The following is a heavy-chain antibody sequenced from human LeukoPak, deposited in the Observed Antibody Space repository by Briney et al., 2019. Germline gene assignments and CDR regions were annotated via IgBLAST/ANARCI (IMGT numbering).Heavy chain of an antibody. V-gene: IGHV4-39*07. CDR1: GGSISSDSSF. Sequence: SETLSLTCTVSGGSISSDSSFWGWAWIRQPPGKGLEWIGSIYYSGYTNYKSSLKSRVTISVDTSKNQFSLKLSSVTAADTAVYYCAREVGAIDPWGQGTLVTVSS. D-gene: IGHD1-26*01. CDR2: IYYSGYT. J-gene: IGHJ5*02. CDR3: AREVGAIDP.